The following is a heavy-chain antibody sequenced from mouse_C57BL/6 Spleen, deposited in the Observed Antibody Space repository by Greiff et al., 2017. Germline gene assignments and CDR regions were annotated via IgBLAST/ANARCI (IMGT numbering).Heavy chain of an antibody. CDR2: INPNNGGT. Sequence: EVQLQQSGPELVKPGASVKISCKASGYTFTDYYINWVKQSHGKSLEWIGDINPNNGGTSYNQKFQGKATLTVDKSSSTACMDVRGLTSEDSEVYYGAIIDDGYYAFAYWGQGTLVTVSA. D-gene: IGHD2-3*01. CDR3: AIIDDGYYAFAY. J-gene: IGHJ3*01. CDR1: GYTFTDYY. V-gene: IGHV1-26*01.